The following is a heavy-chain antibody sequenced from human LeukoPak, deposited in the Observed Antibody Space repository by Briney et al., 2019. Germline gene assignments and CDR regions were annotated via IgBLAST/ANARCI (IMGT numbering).Heavy chain of an antibody. V-gene: IGHV3-23*01. Sequence: PRGSLRLSCATSGFTFSNYAINWVRQAPGKGLEWVSAFSGNDGSTYYADSVRGRFTISRDNSKHTLYLQMTSLRAEDTAVYYCAKMTPRSYHMDVWGKGTTVTVSS. CDR2: FSGNDGST. J-gene: IGHJ6*03. CDR1: GFTFSNYA. CDR3: AKMTPRSYHMDV.